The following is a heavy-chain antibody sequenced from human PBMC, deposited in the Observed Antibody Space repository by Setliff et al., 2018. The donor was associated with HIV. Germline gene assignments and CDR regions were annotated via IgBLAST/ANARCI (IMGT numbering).Heavy chain of an antibody. CDR3: ASYDILTGYYGHYFDY. CDR2: IYYSGST. Sequence: SETLSLTCTVSAGSIRSSTYYWSWIRLPAGKGLEWIGSIYYSGSTYYNPSLKSRVTISVDTSKNQFSLKLSSVTAADTAVYYCASYDILTGYYGHYFDYWGQGTLVTVSS. J-gene: IGHJ4*02. V-gene: IGHV4-39*01. D-gene: IGHD3-9*01. CDR1: AGSIRSSTYY.